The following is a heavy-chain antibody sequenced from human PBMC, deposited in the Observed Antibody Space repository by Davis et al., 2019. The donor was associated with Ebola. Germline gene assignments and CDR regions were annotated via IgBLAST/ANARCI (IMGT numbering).Heavy chain of an antibody. V-gene: IGHV3-66*01. Sequence: GESLKISCAASGFTVSSNYMSWVRQAPGKGLEWVSVIYSGGSTYYADSVKGRFTISRDNSKNTLYLQMNSLRAEDTAVYYCAKGSTLQHWGQGTLVTVSS. D-gene: IGHD2-15*01. J-gene: IGHJ1*01. CDR2: IYSGGST. CDR3: AKGSTLQH. CDR1: GFTVSSNY.